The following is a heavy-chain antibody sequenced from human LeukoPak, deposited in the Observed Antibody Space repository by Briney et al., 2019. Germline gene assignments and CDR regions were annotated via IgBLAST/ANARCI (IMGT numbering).Heavy chain of an antibody. CDR1: GFTFSSYA. CDR2: ISGSSTYI. CDR3: ARVVGPTYRGSWFDP. J-gene: IGHJ5*02. V-gene: IGHV3-21*01. D-gene: IGHD1-26*01. Sequence: GGSLRLSCAASGFTFSSYAMSWVRQAPGKGLEWVSCISGSSTYIYYADSVKGRFTISRDNAKNSLYLQMNSLRAEDTAVYYCARVVGPTYRGSWFDPWGQGTLVTVSS.